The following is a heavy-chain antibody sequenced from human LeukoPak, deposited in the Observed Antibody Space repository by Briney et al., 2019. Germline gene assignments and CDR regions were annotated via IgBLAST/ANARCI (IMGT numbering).Heavy chain of an antibody. J-gene: IGHJ4*02. V-gene: IGHV3-66*01. CDR1: GFTLSSNY. CDR3: ARSAGYSSGWYDY. CDR2: IYSGGST. D-gene: IGHD6-19*01. Sequence: GGSLRLSCAASGFTLSSNYMSWVRQAPGKGLEWVSVIYSGGSTYYADSVKGRFTISRDNSKNTLYLQMNSLRAEDTAVYYCARSAGYSSGWYDYWGQGTLVTVSS.